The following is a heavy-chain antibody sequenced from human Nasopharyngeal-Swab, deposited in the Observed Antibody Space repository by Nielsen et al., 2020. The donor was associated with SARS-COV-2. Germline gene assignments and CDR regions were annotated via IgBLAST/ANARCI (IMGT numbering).Heavy chain of an antibody. CDR2: IYPGDSDT. D-gene: IGHD2-15*01. Sequence: GSLRLSCKGSGYSFTSYWIGWVRQMPGKGLEWMGIIYPGDSDTRYSPSFQGQVTISADKSISTAYLQWSSLKASDTAMYYCARRVGYCSGGSCYFDHWGQGTLVTVSS. J-gene: IGHJ4*02. CDR1: GYSFTSYW. V-gene: IGHV5-51*01. CDR3: ARRVGYCSGGSCYFDH.